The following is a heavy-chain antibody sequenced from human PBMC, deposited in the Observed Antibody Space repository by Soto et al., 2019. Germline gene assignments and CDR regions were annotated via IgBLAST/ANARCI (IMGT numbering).Heavy chain of an antibody. D-gene: IGHD1-1*01. CDR3: ARELGRVFDF. Sequence: QVQLVESGGGVVQPGRSLRLSCAASGFTFSSYAMHWVRQAPGKGLEWVAVIAYDGRNKYYADSVKGRFTISRDNSKNTMYVKMNSLRIEDTAVYYCARELGRVFDFWGQGRLVTVFS. J-gene: IGHJ4*02. CDR1: GFTFSSYA. CDR2: IAYDGRNK. V-gene: IGHV3-30*04.